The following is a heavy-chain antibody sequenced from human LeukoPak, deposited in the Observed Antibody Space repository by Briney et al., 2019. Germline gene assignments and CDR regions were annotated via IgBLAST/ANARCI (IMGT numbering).Heavy chain of an antibody. V-gene: IGHV3-23*01. CDR1: GFTFSSYA. CDR2: ISGSGGST. J-gene: IGHJ4*02. CDR3: AKERYSSSSLFAVTPFDY. Sequence: GGSLRLSCAASGFTFSSYAMSWVRPAPGKGLEWVSAISGSGGSTYYADSVKGRFTISRDNSKNTLYLQMNSLRAEDTAVYYCAKERYSSSSLFAVTPFDYWGQGTRITVSS. D-gene: IGHD6-13*01.